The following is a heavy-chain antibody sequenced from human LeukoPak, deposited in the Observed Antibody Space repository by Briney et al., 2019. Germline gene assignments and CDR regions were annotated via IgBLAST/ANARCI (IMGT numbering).Heavy chain of an antibody. CDR1: GGSISSGSYY. CDR3: AAGSYGYWFFDL. CDR2: IYTSGST. D-gene: IGHD1-26*01. V-gene: IGHV4-61*02. Sequence: SETLSLTCTVSGGSISSGSYYWSWIRRPAGRGLEWIGRIYTSGSTNYNPSLKSRVTISVDTSKNQFSLKLSSVTAADTAVYYCAAGSYGYWFFDLWGRGTLVTVSS. J-gene: IGHJ2*01.